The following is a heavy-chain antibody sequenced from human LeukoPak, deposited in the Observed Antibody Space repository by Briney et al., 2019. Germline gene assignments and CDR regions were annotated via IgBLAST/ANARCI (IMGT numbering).Heavy chain of an antibody. D-gene: IGHD3-16*01. Sequence: PGGSLRLSCAAPGITISSYWMSWVRQAPGKGLEWVANIKEDGSEKYYVDSVKGRFTISRDNAKKSLYLQMNRLRAEDTAVNYCEAFYYDESGWGDASDMWGQGTMVTVSS. J-gene: IGHJ3*02. V-gene: IGHV3-7*01. CDR3: EAFYYDESGWGDASDM. CDR1: GITISSYW. CDR2: IKEDGSEK.